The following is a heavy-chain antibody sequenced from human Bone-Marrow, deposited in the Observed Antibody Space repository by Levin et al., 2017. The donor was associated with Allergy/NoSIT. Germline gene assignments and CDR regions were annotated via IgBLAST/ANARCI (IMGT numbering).Heavy chain of an antibody. Sequence: SETLSLTCTVSGVSITSGSYYWSWIRQPAGKGLEWIGHSYTSGNITYNPSLKSRGTISLDTSKNQFPLKLRSVTAADTAVYYCARVLQYSYYYTDVWGKGTMVTVSS. CDR3: ARVLQYSYYYTDV. CDR1: GVSITSGSYY. CDR2: SYTSGNI. D-gene: IGHD2-21*01. J-gene: IGHJ6*03. V-gene: IGHV4-61*09.